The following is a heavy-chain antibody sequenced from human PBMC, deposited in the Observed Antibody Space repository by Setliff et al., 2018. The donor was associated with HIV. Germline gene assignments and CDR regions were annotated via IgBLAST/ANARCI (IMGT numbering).Heavy chain of an antibody. V-gene: IGHV4-59*01. CDR2: VYYTGST. J-gene: IGHJ4*02. CDR3: ARGNRVFDY. CDR1: GDSISSNY. Sequence: SETLSLTCTVSGDSISSNYWTWIRQPPGKGLEYIGYVYYTGSTNYNPSLKNRVTISIDTSKNQFSLKLRTVTAADTAVYYCARGNRVFDYWGQGALVTVSS. D-gene: IGHD3-3*01.